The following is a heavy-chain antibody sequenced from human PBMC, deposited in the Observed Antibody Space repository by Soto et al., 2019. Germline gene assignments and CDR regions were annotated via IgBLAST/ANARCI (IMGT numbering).Heavy chain of an antibody. J-gene: IGHJ4*02. CDR2: ISAYSGNT. CDR1: GYTFTSYG. D-gene: IGHD1-26*01. Sequence: QVQLVQSGAEVKKPGASVKVPCKASGYTFTSYGISWVRQAPGQGLEWMGWISAYSGNTKYAQKFQGRVTMTTDISTSTAYMELRNLRSDDTAVYYCARGEMFFDSWGQGTLVTVSS. CDR3: ARGEMFFDS. V-gene: IGHV1-18*01.